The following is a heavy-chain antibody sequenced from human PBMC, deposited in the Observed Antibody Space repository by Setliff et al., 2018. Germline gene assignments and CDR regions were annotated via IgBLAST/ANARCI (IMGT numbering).Heavy chain of an antibody. V-gene: IGHV3-15*01. CDR2: IKSKTDGGTT. CDR3: TTDTYYYDSSGENDY. CDR1: GFTFTNYI. D-gene: IGHD3-22*01. Sequence: GGSLRLSCAASGFTFTNYIIHWVRQAPGKGLEWVGRIKSKTDGGTTDYAAPVKGRFTISRDDSKNTLYLQMNSLKTEDTAVYYCTTDTYYYDSSGENDYWGQGTLVTVSS. J-gene: IGHJ4*02.